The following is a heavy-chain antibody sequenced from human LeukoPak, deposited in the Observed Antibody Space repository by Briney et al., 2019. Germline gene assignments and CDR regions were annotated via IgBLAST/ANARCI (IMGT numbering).Heavy chain of an antibody. CDR3: AASIAVAQEGWFDP. CDR1: GGTFSSYA. J-gene: IGHJ5*02. Sequence: SVKVSCKASGGTFSSYAISRVRQAPGQGLEWMGGIIPIFGTANYAQKFQGRVTITADKSTSTAYMELSSLRSEDTAVYYCAASIAVAQEGWFDPWGQGTLVTVSS. CDR2: IIPIFGTA. V-gene: IGHV1-69*06. D-gene: IGHD6-19*01.